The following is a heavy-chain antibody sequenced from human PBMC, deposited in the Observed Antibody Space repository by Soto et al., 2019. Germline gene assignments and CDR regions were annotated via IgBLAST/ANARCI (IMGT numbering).Heavy chain of an antibody. CDR3: ARGYCTTTICDPWFDP. V-gene: IGHV5-51*01. CDR2: IYPGDSDT. Sequence: RGESLKISCKGSGYAFTSYWIAWVRQMPGKVLEWMGIIYPGDSDTRYSPSFQGQVTISADKSITTAYLQWSSLKASDTAMYYCARGYCTTTICDPWFDPWGQGXLVTVYS. J-gene: IGHJ5*02. D-gene: IGHD2-2*01. CDR1: GYAFTSYW.